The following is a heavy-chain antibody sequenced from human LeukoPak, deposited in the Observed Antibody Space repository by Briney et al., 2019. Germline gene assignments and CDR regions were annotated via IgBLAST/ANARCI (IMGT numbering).Heavy chain of an antibody. CDR2: LSDSGVNT. D-gene: IGHD3-10*01. Sequence: GGSLRLSCVPSGFTFSDCAMSWVRQTPEKGLEWVAGLSDSGVNTHYADSVKGRFTISRDNSKKTLYLQMNNLRDDNTAIYNCAHDLVARLTMYRGVMRGRCDYSGEGARVSVSS. CDR1: GFTFSDCA. V-gene: IGHV3-23*01. CDR3: AHDLVARLTMYRGVMRGRCDY. J-gene: IGHJ4*02.